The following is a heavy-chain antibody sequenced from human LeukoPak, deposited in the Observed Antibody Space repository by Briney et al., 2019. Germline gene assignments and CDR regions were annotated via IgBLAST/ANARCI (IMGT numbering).Heavy chain of an antibody. V-gene: IGHV1-18*01. CDR3: ARDKLVSSGWYCNY. Sequence: AASVKVSCKASGYTFTSYGISWVRQAPGQGLEWMGWISAYNGNTNYAQKLQGRVTMTTDTSTSTAYMELRSLRSDDTAVYYCARDKLVSSGWYCNYWGQGTRVTVSS. D-gene: IGHD6-19*01. CDR1: GYTFTSYG. J-gene: IGHJ4*02. CDR2: ISAYNGNT.